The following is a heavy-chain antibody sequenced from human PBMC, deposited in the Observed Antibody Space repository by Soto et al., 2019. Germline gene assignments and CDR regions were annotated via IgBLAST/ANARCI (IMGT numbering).Heavy chain of an antibody. D-gene: IGHD7-27*01. Sequence: ASVKVSCKASGYTFSSYAMHWVRQAPGQRLEWMGWINAGYGNTKSSQKFQDRVTISRDTTASTAYMELTSLRSEDTAVYYCARDTGDGTFDFWGQGTLVTVSS. CDR3: ARDTGDGTFDF. CDR1: GYTFSSYA. V-gene: IGHV1-3*01. CDR2: INAGYGNT. J-gene: IGHJ4*02.